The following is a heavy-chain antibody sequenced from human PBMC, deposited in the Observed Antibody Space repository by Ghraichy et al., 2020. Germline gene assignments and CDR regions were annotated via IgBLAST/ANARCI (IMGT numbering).Heavy chain of an antibody. CDR2: ISSSSSTI. Sequence: GGSLRLSCAASGFTFSSYSMNWVRQAPGKGLEWVSYISSSSSTIYYADSVKGRFTISRDNAKNSLYLQMNSLRDEDTAVYYCARGGVVEVVVVPALHYYYGMDVWGQGTTVTVSS. CDR1: GFTFSSYS. D-gene: IGHD2-2*01. V-gene: IGHV3-48*02. J-gene: IGHJ6*02. CDR3: ARGGVVEVVVVPALHYYYGMDV.